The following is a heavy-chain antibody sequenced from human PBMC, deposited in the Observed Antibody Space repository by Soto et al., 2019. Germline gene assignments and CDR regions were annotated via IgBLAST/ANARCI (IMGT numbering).Heavy chain of an antibody. V-gene: IGHV3-23*01. CDR2: ISGSGGST. J-gene: IGHJ3*02. CDR1: GFTFSSYA. CDR3: AKDLGLPRRGAFDI. Sequence: GALRLSCTASGFTFSSYAMSWVRQAPGKGLEWVSAISGSGGSTYYADSVKGRFTISRDNSKNTLYLQMNSLRAEDTAVYYCAKDLGLPRRGAFDIWGQGTMVTVSS. D-gene: IGHD3-10*01.